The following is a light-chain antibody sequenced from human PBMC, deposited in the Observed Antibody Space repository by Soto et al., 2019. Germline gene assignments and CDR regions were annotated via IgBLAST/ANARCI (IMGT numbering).Light chain of an antibody. J-gene: IGKJ5*01. Sequence: AIPVTQSPPFLSASVGGRVNLTCRESQGLSSALARGQQQPGKAPKLLIYDASSLESGVPSRFSGSGSGTDFTLTISSLQPEDFATYYCQQFNNYPITFGQGTRLEIK. V-gene: IGKV1D-13*01. CDR2: DAS. CDR3: QQFNNYPIT. CDR1: QGLSSA.